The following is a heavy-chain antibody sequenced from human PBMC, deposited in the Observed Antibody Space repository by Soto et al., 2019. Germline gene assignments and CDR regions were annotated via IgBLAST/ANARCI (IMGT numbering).Heavy chain of an antibody. CDR2: INHSGTT. V-gene: IGHV4-34*01. CDR3: ARADRTKVTSYGLDV. J-gene: IGHJ6*02. Sequence: QVQLQQWGAGLLKPSETLSLTCAVYGGSFSGYYWSWIRQPPGKGLEWIGEINHSGTTNFNPSLKSRLTISLDTSKKQFSLQLSSVTAADTAVYYCARADRTKVTSYGLDVWGQGTTVIVSS. CDR1: GGSFSGYY. D-gene: IGHD2-21*02.